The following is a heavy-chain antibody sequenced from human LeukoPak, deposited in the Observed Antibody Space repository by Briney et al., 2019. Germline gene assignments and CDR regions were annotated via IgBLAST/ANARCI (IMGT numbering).Heavy chain of an antibody. D-gene: IGHD2-2*01. J-gene: IGHJ6*03. CDR1: GGSFSGYY. V-gene: IGHV4-34*01. Sequence: PSETLSLTCAVYGGSFSGYYWSWIRQPPGEGLEWIGEINHSGSTNYNPSLKSRVTISVDTSKNQFSLKLSSVTAADTAVYYCARHPWCSSTSCLVPCYYYYMDVWGKGTTVTVSS. CDR3: ARHPWCSSTSCLVPCYYYYMDV. CDR2: INHSGST.